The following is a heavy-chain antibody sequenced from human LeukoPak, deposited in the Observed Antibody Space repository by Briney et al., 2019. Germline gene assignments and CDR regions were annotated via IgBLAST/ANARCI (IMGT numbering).Heavy chain of an antibody. CDR3: ARIGRWGTQVDY. D-gene: IGHD3-16*01. CDR1: GYTLTELS. CDR2: FDPEDGET. V-gene: IGHV1-24*01. Sequence: ASVKASCKVSGYTLTELSMHWVRQAPGKGLEWMGGFDPEDGETIYAQKFQGRVTMTEDTSTDTAYMELSSLRSEDTAVYYCARIGRWGTQVDYWGQGTLVTVSS. J-gene: IGHJ4*02.